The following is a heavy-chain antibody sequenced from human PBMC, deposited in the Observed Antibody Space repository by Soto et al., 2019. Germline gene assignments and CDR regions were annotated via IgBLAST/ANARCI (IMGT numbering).Heavy chain of an antibody. CDR3: ARHRPKQWLVNYYGMDV. Sequence: PGESLKISCKGSGYSFTSYWIGWVRQMPGKGLEWMGIIYPGDSDTRYSPSFQGQVTISADKSISTAYLQWSSLKASDTAMYYCARHRPKQWLVNYYGMDVWGQGTTVTVSS. V-gene: IGHV5-51*01. CDR1: GYSFTSYW. CDR2: IYPGDSDT. J-gene: IGHJ6*02. D-gene: IGHD6-19*01.